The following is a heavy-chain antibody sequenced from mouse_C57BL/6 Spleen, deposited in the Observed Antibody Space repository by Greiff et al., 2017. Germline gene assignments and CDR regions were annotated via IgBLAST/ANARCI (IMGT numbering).Heavy chain of an antibody. D-gene: IGHD2-4*01. CDR3: ARSDYDYDVKAMDY. V-gene: IGHV1-52*01. CDR1: GYTFTSYW. CDR2: IDPSDSET. J-gene: IGHJ4*01. Sequence: VQLQQPGAELVRPGSSVKLSCKASGYTFTSYWMHWVKQRPIQGLEWIGNIDPSDSETHYNQKFKDKATLTVDKSSSTAYMQLSSLTSEDSAVYYCARSDYDYDVKAMDYWGQGTSVTVSS.